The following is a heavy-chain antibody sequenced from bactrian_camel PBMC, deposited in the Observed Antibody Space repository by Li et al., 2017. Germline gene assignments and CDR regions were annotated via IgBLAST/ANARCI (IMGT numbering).Heavy chain of an antibody. CDR1: GDTYSSDYC. Sequence: HVQLVESGGGSVQPGGSLRLSCFRSGDTYSSDYCMAWFRQAPGKERSGVAAIDSDGNTRYADSVKGRFTVSQGRTTVSPNTPKATLMLQMNSLKPEDTAMYSCAAGFGWLLRDGSCPQLNYWGQGTQVTVS. V-gene: IGHV3S57*01. CDR3: AAGFGWLLRDGSCPQLNY. D-gene: IGHD3*01. CDR2: IDSDGNT. J-gene: IGHJ4*01.